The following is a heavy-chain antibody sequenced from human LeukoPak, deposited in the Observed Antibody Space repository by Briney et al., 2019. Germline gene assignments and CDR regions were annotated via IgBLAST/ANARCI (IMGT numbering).Heavy chain of an antibody. CDR1: GYTFTSYD. J-gene: IGHJ5*02. Sequence: ASVKVSCKASGYTFTSYDINWVRQATGQGLEWMGWMNPNSCNTGYAQKRQGRVNMTRHTSISTAYMELSSLRSEDTAVYYCARGKVGGSGSYYNEYNWFDPWGQGTLVTVSS. D-gene: IGHD3-10*01. V-gene: IGHV1-8*01. CDR2: MNPNSCNT. CDR3: ARGKVGGSGSYYNEYNWFDP.